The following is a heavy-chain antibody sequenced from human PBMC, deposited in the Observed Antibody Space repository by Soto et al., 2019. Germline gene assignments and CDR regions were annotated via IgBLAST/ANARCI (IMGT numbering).Heavy chain of an antibody. Sequence: GASVKVSCKASGYTFTNFAMHWVRQAPGQRLEWMGWINAGNGNTRYSQKFQGRVTLTRDTSASTAYMDLSSLRSEDTAIYYCARAISGYVTWGQGTLVTVSS. CDR2: INAGNGNT. CDR1: GYTFTNFA. CDR3: ARAISGYVT. V-gene: IGHV1-3*01. D-gene: IGHD5-12*01. J-gene: IGHJ5*02.